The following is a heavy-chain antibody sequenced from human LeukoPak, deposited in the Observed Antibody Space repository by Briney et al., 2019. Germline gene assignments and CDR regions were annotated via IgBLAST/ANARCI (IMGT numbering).Heavy chain of an antibody. V-gene: IGHV4-34*01. CDR2: INHSGST. Sequence: PSETLSLTCAVYGGSFSGYYWSWIRQPPGKGLEWIGEINHSGSTNYNPSLKSRVTISVDTSKNQFSLKLSSVTAADTAVYYCARGLRRYFDLWGRGTLVTVSS. J-gene: IGHJ2*01. CDR1: GGSFSGYY. D-gene: IGHD6-25*01. CDR3: ARGLRRYFDL.